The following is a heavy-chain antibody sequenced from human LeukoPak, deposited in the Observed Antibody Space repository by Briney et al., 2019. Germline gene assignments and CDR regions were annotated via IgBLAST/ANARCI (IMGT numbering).Heavy chain of an antibody. CDR2: IWYDGSNK. V-gene: IGHV3-33*06. CDR1: GFTFSSYG. Sequence: GGSLRLSCAASGFTFSSYGMHWVRQAPGKGLEWVAVIWYDGSNKYYADSVKGRFTISRDNSKNTLYLQMNSLRAEDTAVYYCAKEDSGSYYIFLMDVWGQGTTVTVSS. J-gene: IGHJ6*02. D-gene: IGHD1-26*01. CDR3: AKEDSGSYYIFLMDV.